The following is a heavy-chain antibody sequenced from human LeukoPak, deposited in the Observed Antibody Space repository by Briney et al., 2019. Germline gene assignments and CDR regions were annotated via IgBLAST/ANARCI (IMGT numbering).Heavy chain of an antibody. D-gene: IGHD3-22*01. CDR2: ISYDGSNK. V-gene: IGHV3-30*04. CDR3: AKGYARIPYYDSSGYYLDY. CDR1: GFTFSSYA. J-gene: IGHJ4*02. Sequence: GGSLRLSCVASGFTFSSYAMHWVRQAPGKGLEWVAVISYDGSNKYYADSVKGRFTISRYNSKNTLYLQMNSLRAEDTAVYYCAKGYARIPYYDSSGYYLDYWGQGTLVTVSS.